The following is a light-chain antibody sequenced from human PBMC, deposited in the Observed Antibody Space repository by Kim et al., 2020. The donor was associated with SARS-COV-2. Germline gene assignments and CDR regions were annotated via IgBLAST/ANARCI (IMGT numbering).Light chain of an antibody. CDR3: QSYDSTLSVWV. Sequence: QRVTITCTGTGSNIGAGYDVHWYRQLPGTAPKLLISGNNNRPAGVPDRFSGSKSGTSASLAITGLQAEDEADYYCQSYDSTLSVWVFGGGTKLTVL. V-gene: IGLV1-40*01. J-gene: IGLJ3*02. CDR1: GSNIGAGYD. CDR2: GNN.